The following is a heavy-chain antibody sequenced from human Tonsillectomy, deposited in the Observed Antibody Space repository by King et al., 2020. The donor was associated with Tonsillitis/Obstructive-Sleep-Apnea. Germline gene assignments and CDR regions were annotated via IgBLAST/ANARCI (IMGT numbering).Heavy chain of an antibody. CDR1: GFSLSSYE. CDR2: ISSSGSTI. V-gene: IGHV3-48*03. CDR3: ATFPPVSSSCYSVYFAY. J-gene: IGHJ4*02. D-gene: IGHD6-13*01. Sequence: EVQLVESGGDLVQPGGSLRLSCAASGFSLSSYEMNWVRQAPGKGLEWVSYISSSGSTIYYADSVKGRFTISRNNAKKSLSLQMNSLRAEDTAVYYCATFPPVSSSCYSVYFAYWGQGTLVTVSS.